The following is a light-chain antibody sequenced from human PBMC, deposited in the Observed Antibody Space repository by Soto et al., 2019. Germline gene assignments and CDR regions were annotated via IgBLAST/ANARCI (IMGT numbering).Light chain of an antibody. Sequence: EMVMTQSPATLSVSPGERATLSRRASQSVSSNLAWYQQKPGQAPRLLIYDASTRATGIPARFSGSGSGTDFTLTISSLQSEDFAVYYCQQYNNWPPYTFGQGTKLEIK. CDR2: DAS. V-gene: IGKV3-15*01. J-gene: IGKJ2*01. CDR3: QQYNNWPPYT. CDR1: QSVSSN.